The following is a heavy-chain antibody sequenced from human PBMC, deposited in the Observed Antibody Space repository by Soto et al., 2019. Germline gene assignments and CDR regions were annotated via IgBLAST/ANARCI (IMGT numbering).Heavy chain of an antibody. CDR1: GDTFSSYA. V-gene: IGHV1-69*13. D-gene: IGHD5-18*01. Sequence: GASVKVSCKASGDTFSSYAISWLRQAPGQGLEWMGGIIPLFGTTNYAQRFKGRVTVTADESTSTAYMDLSSLRSDDTAVYYCAAAKQQPSWHYYFDYWGQGTLVTVSS. J-gene: IGHJ4*02. CDR2: IIPLFGTT. CDR3: AAAKQQPSWHYYFDY.